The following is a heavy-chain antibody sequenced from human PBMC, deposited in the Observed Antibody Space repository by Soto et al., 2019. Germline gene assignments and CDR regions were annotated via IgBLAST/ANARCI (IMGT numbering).Heavy chain of an antibody. Sequence: SETLSLTCTVSGGSISSYYWSWIRQPPGKGLEWIGYIYYSGSTNYNPSLKSRVTISVDTSKNQFSLKLSSVTAADTAVYYCARHSYCSGGSCPIDYWGQGTLVTVSS. CDR2: IYYSGST. CDR3: ARHSYCSGGSCPIDY. CDR1: GGSISSYY. D-gene: IGHD2-15*01. V-gene: IGHV4-59*08. J-gene: IGHJ4*02.